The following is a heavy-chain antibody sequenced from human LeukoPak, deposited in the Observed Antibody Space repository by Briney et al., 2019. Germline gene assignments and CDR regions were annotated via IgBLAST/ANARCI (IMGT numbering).Heavy chain of an antibody. D-gene: IGHD2-2*01. Sequence: ASETLSLTCTVSGGSISSGSNYWGWIRPPAGKGLEWIGRIYASESTNYNPSLKSRDTISVDTSKNQFSLKLSSVTAADTAVYYCARARSTSYRTHYYYGMDVWGQGTTVTVSS. V-gene: IGHV4-61*02. CDR1: GGSISSGSNY. CDR3: ARARSTSYRTHYYYGMDV. J-gene: IGHJ6*02. CDR2: IYASEST.